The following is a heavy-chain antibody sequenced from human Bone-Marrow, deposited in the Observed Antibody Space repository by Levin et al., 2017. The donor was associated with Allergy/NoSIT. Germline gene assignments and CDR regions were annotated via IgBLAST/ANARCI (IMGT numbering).Heavy chain of an antibody. CDR1: GFTFSSYG. V-gene: IGHV3-30*18. Sequence: PGGSLRLSCAASGFTFSSYGMHWVRQAPGKGLEWVAVISYDGSNKYYADSVKGRFTISRDNSKNTLYLQMNSLRAEDTAVYYCAKAPYDSSGLIGGGAFDIWGQGTMVTVSS. CDR2: ISYDGSNK. J-gene: IGHJ3*02. CDR3: AKAPYDSSGLIGGGAFDI. D-gene: IGHD3-22*01.